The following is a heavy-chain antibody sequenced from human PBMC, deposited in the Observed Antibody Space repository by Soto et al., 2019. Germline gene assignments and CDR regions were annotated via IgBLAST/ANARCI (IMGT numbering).Heavy chain of an antibody. D-gene: IGHD2-15*01. V-gene: IGHV3-30*18. CDR2: ISYDGNNK. CDR1: GFTFISYG. J-gene: IGHJ4*02. CDR3: AKDRETVAAAYYFDY. Sequence: GGSLRLSCAASGFTFISYGMHWVRQAPGKGLEWVAVISYDGNNKYYADSVKGRFTISRDNSRNTLYLQMNSLRAEDMAVYYCAKDRETVAAAYYFDYWGQGTLVTVSS.